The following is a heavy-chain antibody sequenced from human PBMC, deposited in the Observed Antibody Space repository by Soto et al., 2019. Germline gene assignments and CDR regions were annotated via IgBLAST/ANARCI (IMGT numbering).Heavy chain of an antibody. CDR2: ISYDASNK. V-gene: IGHV3-30*18. CDR1: GFTFSTSG. D-gene: IGHD6-13*01. Sequence: GGSLRLSCAGSGFTFSTSGMYWVRQAPGKGLEWVALISYDASNKYYADSVKGRFTVSRDNSKNTLYLQMDSLRADDTAAYYCAKGPLLPGTQPGDMWGQGTMVTVSS. J-gene: IGHJ3*02. CDR3: AKGPLLPGTQPGDM.